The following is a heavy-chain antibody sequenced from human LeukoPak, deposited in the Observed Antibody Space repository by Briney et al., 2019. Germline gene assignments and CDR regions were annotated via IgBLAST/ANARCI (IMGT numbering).Heavy chain of an antibody. CDR3: AREREGYCTNGVCAEDDAFDI. D-gene: IGHD2-8*01. CDR2: INHSGST. J-gene: IGHJ3*02. Sequence: KPSETLSLTCAVYGGSFSGYYWSWIRQPPGKGLEWIGEINHSGSTNYNPSLKSRVTISVDTSKNQFSLKLSSVTAADTAVYYCAREREGYCTNGVCAEDDAFDIWGQGTMVTVSS. V-gene: IGHV4-34*01. CDR1: GGSFSGYY.